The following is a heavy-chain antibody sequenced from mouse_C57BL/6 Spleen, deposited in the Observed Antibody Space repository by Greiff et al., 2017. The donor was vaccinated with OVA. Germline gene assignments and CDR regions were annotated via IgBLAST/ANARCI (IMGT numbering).Heavy chain of an antibody. CDR3: ARRNYDAMDY. Sequence: VQLKESGGGLVKPGGSLKISCAASGFTFSDYGMHWVRQAPEKGLEWVAYISSGSSTIYYAATVKGRFTISRDNAKNTLCLLMTSLRSDDTAMYYCARRNYDAMDYWGQGTSVTVSS. J-gene: IGHJ4*01. CDR1: GFTFSDYG. CDR2: ISSGSSTI. V-gene: IGHV5-17*01. D-gene: IGHD2-1*01.